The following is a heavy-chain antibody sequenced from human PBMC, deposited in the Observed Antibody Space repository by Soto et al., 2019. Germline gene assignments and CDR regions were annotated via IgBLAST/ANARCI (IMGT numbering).Heavy chain of an antibody. CDR1: GGSISSYY. D-gene: IGHD6-19*01. Sequence: PSETLSLTCTVSGGSISSYYWSWIRQPAGKGLEWIGRIYTSGSTNYNPSLKSRVTMSVDTSKNQFSLKLSSVTAADTAVYYCARETASYSSGWYKWFDPWGQGTLVTVS. CDR2: IYTSGST. CDR3: ARETASYSSGWYKWFDP. J-gene: IGHJ5*02. V-gene: IGHV4-4*07.